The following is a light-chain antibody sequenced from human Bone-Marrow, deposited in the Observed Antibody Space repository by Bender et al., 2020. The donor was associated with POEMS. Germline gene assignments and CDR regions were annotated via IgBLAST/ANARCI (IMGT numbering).Light chain of an antibody. Sequence: QSALTQPASVSGSPGQSITISCTGTSNDVGGYNYVSWYQQHPGKAPKLIIFDVDNGPSGVSGRFSGSKSGNTASLTISGLQAEDEADYYCASYRSGDTCVFGGGTKLTVL. CDR3: ASYRSGDTCV. V-gene: IGLV2-14*03. CDR2: DVD. CDR1: SNDVGGYNY. J-gene: IGLJ3*02.